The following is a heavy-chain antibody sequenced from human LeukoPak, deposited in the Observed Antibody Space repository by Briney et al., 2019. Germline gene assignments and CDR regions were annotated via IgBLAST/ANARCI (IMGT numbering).Heavy chain of an antibody. D-gene: IGHD1-26*01. Sequence: GGSLRLSCAASGFTFSDYNMNWVRQAPGKGLEWISYISSSSTTIYYADSVKGRITISRDNAKNSLYLQMNSLRAEDTAVYYCARTETGIVGATVYWGQGTLVTVSS. CDR3: ARTETGIVGATVY. CDR1: GFTFSDYN. CDR2: ISSSSTTI. J-gene: IGHJ4*02. V-gene: IGHV3-48*04.